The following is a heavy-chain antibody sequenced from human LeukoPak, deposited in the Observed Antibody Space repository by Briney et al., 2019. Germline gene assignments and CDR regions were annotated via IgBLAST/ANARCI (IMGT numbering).Heavy chain of an antibody. CDR1: GFTFSSYA. V-gene: IGHV3-23*01. CDR3: ARGEVRGRYYDWLSGAAFY. CDR2: ISGSGDNT. D-gene: IGHD3-9*01. J-gene: IGHJ4*02. Sequence: GGTLRLSCAASGFTFSSYAMSWVRQAPGKGLEWVSTISGSGDNTYYADSVKGRFTISRDNSKNTLYLQMNSLRAEDTAVYYCARGEVRGRYYDWLSGAAFYWGQGTLVTVSS.